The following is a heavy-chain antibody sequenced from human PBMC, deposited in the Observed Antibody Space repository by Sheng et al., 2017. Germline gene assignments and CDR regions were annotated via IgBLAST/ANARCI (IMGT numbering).Heavy chain of an antibody. CDR2: ISSSANNV. Sequence: QVQLVESGGGLVKPGGSLRLSCAASGLTFSDYYMNWIRQAPGKGLEWISYISSSANNVYYADSVKGRFTISRDNAKSSLYLQMDSLRAEDTAVYFCAGSPVYSKSPQDYWGQGTLVSVSS. CDR3: AGSPVYSKSPQDY. CDR1: GLTFSDYY. D-gene: IGHD5-18*01. J-gene: IGHJ4*02. V-gene: IGHV3-11*04.